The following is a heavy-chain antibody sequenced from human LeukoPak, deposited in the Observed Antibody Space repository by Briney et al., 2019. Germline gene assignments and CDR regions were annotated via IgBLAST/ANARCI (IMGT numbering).Heavy chain of an antibody. CDR2: IWYDGSTK. V-gene: IGHV3-33*01. D-gene: IGHD6-13*01. CDR1: GFTFGDYA. Sequence: PGGSLRLSCTASGFTFGDYAMSWIRQAPGKGLEWVAVIWYDGSTKYYADSVEGRFTISRDNSKNTLYLQMNSLRAEDTAVYYCARRTFSGAGTGGDFDYWGQGTLVTVSS. CDR3: ARRTFSGAGTGGDFDY. J-gene: IGHJ4*02.